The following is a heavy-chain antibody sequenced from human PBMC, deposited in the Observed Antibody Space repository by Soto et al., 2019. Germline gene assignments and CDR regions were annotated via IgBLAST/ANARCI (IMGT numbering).Heavy chain of an antibody. J-gene: IGHJ4*02. D-gene: IGHD3-3*01. Sequence: EVQLVESGGGLVQPGGSLRLSCAASGFTFTSYWMSWVRQAPGKGLEWVANIKQDGTSKYYADSVKGRFTVSRDNATSSIYLQMDSLRDDDTAVYLCARIRFILMEWDFDSWGQGTLVTVSS. V-gene: IGHV3-7*05. CDR1: GFTFTSYW. CDR3: ARIRFILMEWDFDS. CDR2: IKQDGTSK.